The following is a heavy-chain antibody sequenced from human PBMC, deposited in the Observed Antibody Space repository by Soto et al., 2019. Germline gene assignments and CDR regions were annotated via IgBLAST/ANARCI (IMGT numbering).Heavy chain of an antibody. CDR2: ICDRGST. D-gene: IGHD3-22*01. Sequence: SVTLSLTGSVCGGSISSSSYYWDWIRQPPGQGLEWVGGICDRGSTYYNRALKSRVPVSVETSKNQFALKLSSVPAARTAADYCARRVCYESSGYFNRRDACGQAPTVT. CDR1: GGSISSSSYY. J-gene: IGHJ6*02. CDR3: ARRVCYESSGYFNRRDA. V-gene: IGHV4-39*01.